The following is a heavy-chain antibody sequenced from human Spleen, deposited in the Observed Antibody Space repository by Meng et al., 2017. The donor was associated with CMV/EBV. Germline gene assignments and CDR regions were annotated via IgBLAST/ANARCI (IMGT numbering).Heavy chain of an antibody. J-gene: IGHJ6*02. D-gene: IGHD5-18*01. CDR2: IIPILGIA. CDR3: ARGREVDTAMVAYYYYYGMDV. CDR1: GGTFSSYT. V-gene: IGHV1-69*02. Sequence: SVKVSCKASGGTFSSYTISWVRQATGQGLEWMGRIIPILGIANYAQKFQGRVTITADKSTSTAYMELSSLRSEDTAVYYCARGREVDTAMVAYYYYYGMDVWGQGTTVTVSS.